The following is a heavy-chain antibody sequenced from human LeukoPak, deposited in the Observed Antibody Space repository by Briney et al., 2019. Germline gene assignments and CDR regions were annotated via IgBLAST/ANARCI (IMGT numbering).Heavy chain of an antibody. Sequence: SETLSLTCTVSGGSISSSSYYWGWIRQPPGKGLEWIGSIYYRGSTYYNPSLKSRVTISVDTPKNQFSLKLSSVTAADTAVYYCARRRSSITPIDYWGQGTLVTVSS. CDR1: GGSISSSSYY. J-gene: IGHJ4*02. V-gene: IGHV4-39*01. CDR3: ARRRSSITPIDY. CDR2: IYYRGST. D-gene: IGHD6-13*01.